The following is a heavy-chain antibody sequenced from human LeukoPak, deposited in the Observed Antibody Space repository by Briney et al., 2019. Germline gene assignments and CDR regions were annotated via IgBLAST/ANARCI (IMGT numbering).Heavy chain of an antibody. J-gene: IGHJ4*02. V-gene: IGHV3-48*04. D-gene: IGHD3-16*01. CDR3: ARSSFPYYFDY. Sequence: PGGSLRLSCAASGFTFSSYRMNWVRQAPGKGLEWVSYISSSSSTIYYADSVKGRFTISRDNAKNTLYLQMNSVRAEDTAVYYCARSSFPYYFDYWGQGTLVTVSS. CDR2: ISSSSSTI. CDR1: GFTFSSYR.